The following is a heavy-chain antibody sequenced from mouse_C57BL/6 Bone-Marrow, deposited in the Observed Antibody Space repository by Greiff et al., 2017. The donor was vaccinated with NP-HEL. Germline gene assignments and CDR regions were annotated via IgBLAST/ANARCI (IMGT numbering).Heavy chain of an antibody. D-gene: IGHD1-1*01. Sequence: VQLQQPGAELVKPGASVKLSCKASGYTFTSYWMHWVKQRPEQGLEWIGMIHPNSGSTNYNEKFKSKATLTVDKSSSTAYLQLSSLTSEDSAVYYCARYYFSSSYWYFDGWGTGTTVTVSS. CDR2: IHPNSGST. J-gene: IGHJ1*03. V-gene: IGHV1-64*01. CDR3: ARYYFSSSYWYFDG. CDR1: GYTFTSYW.